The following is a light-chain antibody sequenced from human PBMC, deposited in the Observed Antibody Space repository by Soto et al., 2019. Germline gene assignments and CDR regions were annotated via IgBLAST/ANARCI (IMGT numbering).Light chain of an antibody. CDR3: QQRSNWPLLT. CDR2: DAS. CDR1: QSVRNY. V-gene: IGKV3-11*01. Sequence: IVLTQSPATLSLSPGERATLSCRASQSVRNYLAWYQQKPGQAPRLLIYDASTRASGIPVRFSGTGYGTDFTLTISSLEPGDFAVYYCQQRSNWPLLTFGGGTKVEIK. J-gene: IGKJ4*01.